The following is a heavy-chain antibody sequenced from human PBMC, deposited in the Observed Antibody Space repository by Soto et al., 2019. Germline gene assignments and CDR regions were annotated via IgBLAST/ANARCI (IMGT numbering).Heavy chain of an antibody. CDR2: ISYDGNVA. D-gene: IGHD1-1*01. J-gene: IGHJ4*02. Sequence: QVQLVESEGGVVQPGRSLRLSCTASGFTFSNYGMHWVRQAPGKGLEWVTVISYDGNVAYYADSVKGRFTSSRDNSKNTLYLQINSLRTEDTAVYYWAKEGPITNWYFDYWGQGTLVTVSS. V-gene: IGHV3-30*18. CDR3: AKEGPITNWYFDY. CDR1: GFTFSNYG.